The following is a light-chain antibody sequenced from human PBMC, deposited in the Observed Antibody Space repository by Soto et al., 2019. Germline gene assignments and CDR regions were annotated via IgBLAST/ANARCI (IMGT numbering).Light chain of an antibody. V-gene: IGKV3-15*01. Sequence: EIVMTQSPSTLSVSPGERARLSCRASQSVSSNLAWYQQKPGQAPRLLIYGASTRATGIPARFSGSGSGTDFTLTISSLEPEDFAVYYCQQRSNWPPTFGQGTKVDIK. CDR2: GAS. CDR1: QSVSSN. J-gene: IGKJ1*01. CDR3: QQRSNWPPT.